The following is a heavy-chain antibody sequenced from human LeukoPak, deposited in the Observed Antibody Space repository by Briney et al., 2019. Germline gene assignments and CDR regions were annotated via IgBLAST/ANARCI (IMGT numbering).Heavy chain of an antibody. D-gene: IGHD2-2*03. CDR3: ATHGSAHYYMDV. CDR1: GCTFSSYA. V-gene: IGHV3-23*01. CDR2: ISDSGGTT. J-gene: IGHJ6*03. Sequence: GGSLRLSCTASGCTFSSYAMSWVRQAPGKGLEWVSAISDSGGTTNYADSVKGRFTISRDNSKNTLYLKMTSLRAQDTAVYYCATHGSAHYYMDVWGKGTTVTISS.